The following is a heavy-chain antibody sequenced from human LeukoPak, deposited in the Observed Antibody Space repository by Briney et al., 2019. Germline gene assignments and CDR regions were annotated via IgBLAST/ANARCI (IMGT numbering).Heavy chain of an antibody. Sequence: PSETLSLTCTVSGDSISDSDYYWSWIRQPAGKGLEWIGRIYTSGSTNYNPSLKSRVTMSVDTSKNQFSLKLSSVTAADTAVYYCASTIWFGELLRGYWGQGTLVTVSS. CDR2: IYTSGST. D-gene: IGHD3-10*01. J-gene: IGHJ4*02. V-gene: IGHV4-4*07. CDR3: ASTIWFGELLRGY. CDR1: GDSISDSDYY.